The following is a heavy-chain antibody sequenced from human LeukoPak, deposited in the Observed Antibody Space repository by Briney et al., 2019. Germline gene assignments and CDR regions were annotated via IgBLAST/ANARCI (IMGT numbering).Heavy chain of an antibody. CDR1: GFTFSSSA. CDR2: ITNSGGGT. V-gene: IGHV3-23*01. J-gene: IGHJ4*02. CDR3: AKKGAVTATGYFDY. D-gene: IGHD2-21*02. Sequence: GGSLRLSCAASGFTFSSSAMSWVRQAPGKGLEWVSGITNSGGGTFYADSVKGRFTISRDNSKNTLYLQMNNLRAEDTAIYYCAKKGAVTATGYFDYWGQGTLVTVSS.